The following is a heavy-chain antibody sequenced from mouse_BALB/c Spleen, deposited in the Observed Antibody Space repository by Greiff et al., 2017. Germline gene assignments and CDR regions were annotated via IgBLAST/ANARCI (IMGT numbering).Heavy chain of an antibody. CDR1: GYTFTSYW. V-gene: IGHV1S81*02. D-gene: IGHD1-2*01. CDR2: INPSNGRT. Sequence: VQLQQSGAELVKPGASVKLSCKASGYTFTSYWMHWVKQRPGQGLEWIGEINPSNGRTNYNEKFKSKATLTVDKSSSTAYMQLSSLTSEDSAVYYCARIHYYGYYFDYWGQGTTLTVSS. CDR3: ARIHYYGYYFDY. J-gene: IGHJ2*01.